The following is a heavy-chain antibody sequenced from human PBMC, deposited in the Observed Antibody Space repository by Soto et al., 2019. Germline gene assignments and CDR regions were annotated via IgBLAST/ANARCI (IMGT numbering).Heavy chain of an antibody. CDR3: VRGTRDCTTISCYTPQGSFYYGMDV. D-gene: IGHD2-2*02. Sequence: QDHLAQSGAEVKKPGSSVTVSCKASGGTFNSYGISWVRQAPGQGLDWMGVIIPLYGTVNYAQKFRGRVTINADESTSTAYMDLSSLRSDDTAVYYCVRGTRDCTTISCYTPQGSFYYGMDVWGQGTTVTVSS. J-gene: IGHJ6*02. CDR1: GGTFNSYG. V-gene: IGHV1-69*01. CDR2: IIPLYGTV.